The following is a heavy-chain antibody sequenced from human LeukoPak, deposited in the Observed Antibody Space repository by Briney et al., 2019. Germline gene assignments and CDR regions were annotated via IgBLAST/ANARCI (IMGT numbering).Heavy chain of an antibody. Sequence: GGSLRLSCAASGFTFSNYWMSWVRQAPGKGLEWVANIKEAGSEKYYVDSVKGRFTISRDNAKNSLYLQMNSLRAEDTAVYYCATIAALSCDYWGQGTLVTVSS. CDR1: GFTFSNYW. CDR3: ATIAALSCDY. CDR2: IKEAGSEK. J-gene: IGHJ4*02. V-gene: IGHV3-7*01. D-gene: IGHD6-13*01.